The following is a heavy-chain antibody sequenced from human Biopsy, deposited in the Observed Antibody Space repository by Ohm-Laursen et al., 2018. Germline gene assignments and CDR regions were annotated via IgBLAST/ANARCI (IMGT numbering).Heavy chain of an antibody. J-gene: IGHJ5*02. Sequence: GTLSLTCTVSGGSISNNNYYWGWIRQPPGKGLEWIGSIFYRGSTHYKPSLKSGVKISVDTSKNLFSLKLNSVTAADTAVYYCARDYDTSGYYYVSWGQGTLVTVSS. CDR3: ARDYDTSGYYYVS. CDR1: GGSISNNNYY. D-gene: IGHD3-22*01. CDR2: IFYRGST. V-gene: IGHV4-39*01.